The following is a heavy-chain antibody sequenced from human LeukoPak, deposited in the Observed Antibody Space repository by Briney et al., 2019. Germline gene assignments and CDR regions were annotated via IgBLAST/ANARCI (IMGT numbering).Heavy chain of an antibody. CDR1: GGSITNTNY. CDR3: AREGSPYRTLDY. D-gene: IGHD1-14*01. CDR2: VNLQGST. J-gene: IGHJ4*02. Sequence: SETLSLTCGVSGGSITNTNYWTWVRQPPAKGLEWIGEVNLQGSTNYNPSLMGRVAISVDTSENHISLQLTSVTAAETAVYYCAREGSPYRTLDYSGQGTLVTVSS. V-gene: IGHV4-4*02.